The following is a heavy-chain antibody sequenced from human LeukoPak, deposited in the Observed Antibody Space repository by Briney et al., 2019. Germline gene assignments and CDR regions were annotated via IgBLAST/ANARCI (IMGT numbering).Heavy chain of an antibody. CDR3: ARDDGYYYGSGSYRGVDY. J-gene: IGHJ4*02. V-gene: IGHV3-30*04. D-gene: IGHD3-10*01. CDR2: ISYDGSNK. Sequence: GGSLRLSCAASGFTFSSYAMHWVRQAPGKGLEWVAVISYDGSNKYYADSVKGRFTISRDNSKNTLYLQMNSLRAEDTAVYYCARDDGYYYGSGSYRGVDYWGQGTLVTVSS. CDR1: GFTFSSYA.